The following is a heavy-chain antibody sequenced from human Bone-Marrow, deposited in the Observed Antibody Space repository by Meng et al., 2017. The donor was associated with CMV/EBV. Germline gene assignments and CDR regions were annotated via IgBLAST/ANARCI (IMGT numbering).Heavy chain of an antibody. V-gene: IGHV1-2*02. D-gene: IGHD3-3*01. Sequence: ASVKVSCKASGYTFTGYYMHWVRQAPGQGLEWMGWINPNSGGTNYAQKFQGRVTMTRDTSISTAYMELSRLRSDDTAVYYCARGLSITIFGVVTASDAFDICGQGTMVTVSS. CDR3: ARGLSITIFGVVTASDAFDI. J-gene: IGHJ3*02. CDR1: GYTFTGYY. CDR2: INPNSGGT.